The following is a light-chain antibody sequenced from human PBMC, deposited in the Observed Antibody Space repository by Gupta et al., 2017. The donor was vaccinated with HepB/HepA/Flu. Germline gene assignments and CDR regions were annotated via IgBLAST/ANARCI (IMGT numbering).Light chain of an antibody. J-gene: IGLJ3*02. CDR1: SSYVGGYTY. V-gene: IGLV2-14*03. CDR2: DVS. CDR3: SSYTSSSTLV. Sequence: QSALTQPASVSGSPGQSITISCTGTSSYVGGYTYVSWYQQNPGKAPKLMIYDVSNRPSGVSNRFSGSKSGNTASLTISGLQAEDEADYYGSSYTSSSTLVFGGGTKLTVL.